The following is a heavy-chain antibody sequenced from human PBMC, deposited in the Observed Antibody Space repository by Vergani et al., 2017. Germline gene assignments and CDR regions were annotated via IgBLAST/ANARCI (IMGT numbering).Heavy chain of an antibody. CDR1: GGSISSSNW. Sequence: QVQLQESGPGLVKPSGTLSLTCAVSGGSISSSNWWSWIRQPPGKGLEWIGEINHSGSTNYNPSLKSRVTISVDTSKNQFSLKLSSVTAADTAVYYCAGGGESPDYWGQGTLVTVSS. CDR3: AGGGESPDY. CDR2: INHSGST. D-gene: IGHD3-10*01. V-gene: IGHV4-4*02. J-gene: IGHJ4*02.